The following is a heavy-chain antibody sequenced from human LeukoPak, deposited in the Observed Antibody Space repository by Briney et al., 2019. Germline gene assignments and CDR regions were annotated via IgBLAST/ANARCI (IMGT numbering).Heavy chain of an antibody. J-gene: IGHJ4*02. CDR3: ARADTTTIDY. V-gene: IGHV4-31*03. Sequence: SETLSLTCTVSGGSISSGGYYWSWIRQHPGKGLEWIGYIYYSGITYYNPSLKSRVTISVDRSKNQFSLKLSSVTAADTAVYYCARADTTTIDYWGQGTLVTVSS. CDR1: GGSISSGGYY. CDR2: IYYSGIT. D-gene: IGHD1-26*01.